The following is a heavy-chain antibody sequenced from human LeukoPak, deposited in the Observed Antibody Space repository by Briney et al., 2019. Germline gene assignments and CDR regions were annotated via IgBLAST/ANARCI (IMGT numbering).Heavy chain of an antibody. CDR1: GFTFSSSA. V-gene: IGHV3-23*01. CDR3: AKREGYKWNDWHFDY. J-gene: IGHJ4*02. Sequence: GGSLRLSCAASGFTFSSSAMSWVRQAPGKGLEWVSAISGSGGSTYRADSVKGRFTISRDNSKDMLYLQMNSLRAEDTAAYYCAKREGYKWNDWHFDYWGQGTLVTVSS. D-gene: IGHD1-1*01. CDR2: ISGSGGST.